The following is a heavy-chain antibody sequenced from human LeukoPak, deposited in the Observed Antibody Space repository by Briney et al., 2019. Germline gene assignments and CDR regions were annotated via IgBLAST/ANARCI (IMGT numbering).Heavy chain of an antibody. CDR1: GFTFSSYG. V-gene: IGHV3-23*01. CDR3: AKDPPNYSSGWSLDY. J-gene: IGHJ4*02. D-gene: IGHD6-19*01. CDR2: ISGSSDST. Sequence: GGSLRLSCAASGFTFSSYGMSWVRQAPGKGLEWVSAISGSSDSTYYADSVKGRFTISRDNSKNTLYLQMNSLRAEDTAVYYCAKDPPNYSSGWSLDYWGQGTLVTASS.